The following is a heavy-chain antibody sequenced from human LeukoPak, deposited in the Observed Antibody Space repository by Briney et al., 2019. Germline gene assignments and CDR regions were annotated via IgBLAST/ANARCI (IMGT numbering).Heavy chain of an antibody. J-gene: IGHJ5*02. CDR3: ARDCSSWHQGWSDP. CDR2: INHSGST. D-gene: IGHD6-13*01. CDR1: GGSFSGYY. V-gene: IGHV4-34*01. Sequence: SETLSLTCAVYGGSFSGYYWSWIRQPPGKGLEWIGEINHSGSTNYNPSLKSRVTISVDTSKNQFSLKLSSVTAADTAVYYCARDCSSWHQGWSDPWGQGTLVTVSS.